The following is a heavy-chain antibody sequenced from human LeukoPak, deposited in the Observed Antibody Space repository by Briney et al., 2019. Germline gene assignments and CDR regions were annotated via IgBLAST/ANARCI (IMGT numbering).Heavy chain of an antibody. Sequence: GGSLRLSCAASGFTFSSYWMSWVRQAPGKGLEWVGHIKSKADGGAPDYSAPVKGRFTISRDDSQNMLYLQMNTLKTEDTAVYYCSTEGLAYCDGDCYFWGQGTLVTVSS. D-gene: IGHD2-21*02. J-gene: IGHJ4*02. CDR1: GFTFSSYW. CDR3: STEGLAYCDGDCYF. V-gene: IGHV3-15*01. CDR2: IKSKADGGAP.